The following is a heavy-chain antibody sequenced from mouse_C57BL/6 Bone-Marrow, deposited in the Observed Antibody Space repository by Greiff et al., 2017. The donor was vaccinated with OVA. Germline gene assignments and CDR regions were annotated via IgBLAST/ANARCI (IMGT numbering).Heavy chain of an antibody. D-gene: IGHD2-3*01. Sequence: EVKLQQSGPELVKPGASVKISCKASGYTFTDYYMNWVKQSHGKSLEWIGDINPNNGGTSYNQKFKGKATLTVDKSSSTAYMELRSLTSEDSAVYYCAPYDGYYAWFAYWGQGTLVTVSA. CDR2: INPNNGGT. J-gene: IGHJ3*01. V-gene: IGHV1-26*01. CDR1: GYTFTDYY. CDR3: APYDGYYAWFAY.